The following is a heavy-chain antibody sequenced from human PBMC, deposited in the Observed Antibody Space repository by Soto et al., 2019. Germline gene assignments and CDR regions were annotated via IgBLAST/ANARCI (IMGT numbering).Heavy chain of an antibody. Sequence: PSETLSLTCTVSGGSISSNYWSWIRQPPGKGLEWIGYIYYSGSTNYNPSLKSRVTISVDTSKNQFSLKLSSVTAADTAVYFCTKLHSSDEYPDWFAPWGQGTLVTVSP. CDR3: TKLHSSDEYPDWFAP. CDR2: IYYSGST. V-gene: IGHV4-59*08. J-gene: IGHJ5*02. CDR1: GGSISSNY.